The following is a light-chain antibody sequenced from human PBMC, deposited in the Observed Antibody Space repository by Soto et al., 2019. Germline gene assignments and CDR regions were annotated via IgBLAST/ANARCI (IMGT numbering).Light chain of an antibody. CDR1: SSDVGGYDH. V-gene: IGLV2-14*03. CDR3: SSYTRSTIYV. Sequence: QSVLTQPDSVSGSPGQSITISCTGTSSDVGGYDHVSWYQHYPGKAPKLIIYDVTNRPSGVSNRFSGSKSGNTASLTISGLQAEDEADYFCSSYTRSTIYVFGTGTKVTVL. CDR2: DVT. J-gene: IGLJ1*01.